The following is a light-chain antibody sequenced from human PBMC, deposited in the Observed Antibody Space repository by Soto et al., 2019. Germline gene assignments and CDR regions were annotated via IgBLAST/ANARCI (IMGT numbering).Light chain of an antibody. V-gene: IGLV2-18*02. J-gene: IGLJ3*02. CDR3: SSFTSSNTWV. Sequence: QSALTQPPSVSGSPGQSVTISCTGTSSDVGSYNRVSWYQQPPGTAPKLIIYEFSNRPSGVPDRFFGSKSGNTASLTISGHQAEDEADYYCSSFTSSNTWVFGGGTKLTVL. CDR1: SSDVGSYNR. CDR2: EFS.